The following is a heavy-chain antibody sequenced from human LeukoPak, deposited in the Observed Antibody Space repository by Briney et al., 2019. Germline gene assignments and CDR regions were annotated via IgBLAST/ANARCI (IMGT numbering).Heavy chain of an antibody. Sequence: PGGSLRLSCAASGFTFSEYSMSWVRQAPGKGLEWLSNIRSNGRDIYYIDSVKGRFTISRDNSKNTLYLDINSLRAEDTAVYYCAKGGYTTWFDPWGQGTLVTVSS. CDR2: IRSNGRDI. V-gene: IGHV3-23*05. J-gene: IGHJ5*02. CDR1: GFTFSEYS. CDR3: AKGGYTTWFDP. D-gene: IGHD2-15*01.